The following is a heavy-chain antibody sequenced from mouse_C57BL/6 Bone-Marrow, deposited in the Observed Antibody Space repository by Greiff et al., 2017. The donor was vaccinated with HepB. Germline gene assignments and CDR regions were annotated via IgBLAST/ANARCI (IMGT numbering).Heavy chain of an antibody. CDR1: GFNIKDDY. CDR2: IDPENGDT. V-gene: IGHV14-4*01. D-gene: IGHD4-1*01. Sequence: VHVKQSGAELVRPGASVKLSCTASGFNIKDDYMHWVKQRPEQGLEWIGWIDPENGDTEYASKFQGKATITADTSSNTAYLQLSSLTSEDTAVYYCTIHWDYWGQGTTLTVSS. J-gene: IGHJ2*01. CDR3: TIHWDY.